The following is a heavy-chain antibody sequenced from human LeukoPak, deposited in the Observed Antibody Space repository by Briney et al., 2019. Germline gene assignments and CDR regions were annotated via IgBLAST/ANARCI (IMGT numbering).Heavy chain of an antibody. V-gene: IGHV1-3*04. CDR1: GYTFINYA. D-gene: IGHD5-12*01. J-gene: IGHJ3*02. CDR2: INTDNGDT. CDR3: ARGLGLRDAFGI. Sequence: ASVKVSCKASGYTFINYALHWVRQAPGQRLEWLGWINTDNGDTKYSEKFQGRVTITRDTSASTAYMELSSLRSEDTAVFYCARGLGLRDAFGIWGQGTMVTVSS.